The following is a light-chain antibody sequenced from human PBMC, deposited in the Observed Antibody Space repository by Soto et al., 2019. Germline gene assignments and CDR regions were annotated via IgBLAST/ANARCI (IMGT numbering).Light chain of an antibody. J-gene: IGLJ1*01. Sequence: QSVLTQPPSASGTPGQRVTISCSGSSSNIGSNTVNWYQQLPGTAPKLLIYSNNQRPSGVPDRFSGSKSGNTASLTVSGLQTEDEAYYYCSSYAGSNNYVFGTGTKVTVL. V-gene: IGLV1-44*01. CDR1: SSNIGSNT. CDR3: SSYAGSNNYV. CDR2: SNN.